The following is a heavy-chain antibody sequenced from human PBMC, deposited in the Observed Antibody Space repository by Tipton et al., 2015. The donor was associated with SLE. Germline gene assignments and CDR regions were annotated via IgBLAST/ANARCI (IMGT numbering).Heavy chain of an antibody. CDR1: GGSLSSGSYY. CDR2: IYYSGST. J-gene: IGHJ2*01. Sequence: TLSLTCTVSGGSLSSGSYYWSWIRQPPGKGLEWIGYIYYSGSTNYNPSLKSRVTISVDTSKNQFSLKLSSVTAADTAVYYCARAGTGVANTYWYFDLWGRGTLVTVSS. D-gene: IGHD5-12*01. V-gene: IGHV4-61*01. CDR3: ARAGTGVANTYWYFDL.